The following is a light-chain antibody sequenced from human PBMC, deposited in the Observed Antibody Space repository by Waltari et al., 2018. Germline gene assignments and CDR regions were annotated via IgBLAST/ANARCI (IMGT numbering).Light chain of an antibody. CDR2: DTS. J-gene: IGKJ4*01. V-gene: IGKV3-11*01. CDR3: HQRSSWPPALT. Sequence: LVLTQSPATLSLSPGERPTLSCRASPSAIIYSAWHPQKPGQAPRLPIYDTSNTATGIPARFSGSGSGTDFTLTISSLEPEDFAVYYCHQRSSWPPALTFGGGTKVEIK. CDR1: PSAIIY.